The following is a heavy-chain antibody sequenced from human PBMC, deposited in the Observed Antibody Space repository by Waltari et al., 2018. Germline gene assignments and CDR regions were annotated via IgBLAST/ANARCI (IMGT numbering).Heavy chain of an antibody. CDR3: AKGRLWSYGASSDY. J-gene: IGHJ4*02. D-gene: IGHD1-26*01. CDR2: ISGSGGST. V-gene: IGHV3-23*01. Sequence: EVQLLVSGVGLVQPGGSLRLSCSASVSPFSSYAMSPVPQAPGKGLEWVSAISGSGGSTYYADSVKGRFTISRDNSKNTLYLQMNSLRAEDTAVYYCAKGRLWSYGASSDYWGQGTLVTVSS. CDR1: VSPFSSYA.